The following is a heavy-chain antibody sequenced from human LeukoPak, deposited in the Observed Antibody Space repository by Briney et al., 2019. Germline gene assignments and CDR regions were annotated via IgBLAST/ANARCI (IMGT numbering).Heavy chain of an antibody. J-gene: IGHJ2*01. CDR3: AMVADDWYFDL. Sequence: ASVKVSCKASGGTFSSYAISWVRQAPGRGLEWMGWISAYNGNTNYAQKLQGRVTMTTDTSTSTAYMELRSLRSDDTAVYYCAMVADDWYFDLWGRGTLVTVSS. V-gene: IGHV1-18*01. CDR2: ISAYNGNT. CDR1: GGTFSSYA.